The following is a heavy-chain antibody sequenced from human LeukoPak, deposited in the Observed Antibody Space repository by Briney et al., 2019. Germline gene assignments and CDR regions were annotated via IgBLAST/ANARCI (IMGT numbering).Heavy chain of an antibody. D-gene: IGHD6-6*01. CDR3: ARAFRSWSSSSFDY. CDR2: INPNSGGT. CDR1: GYTFTGYY. V-gene: IGHV1-2*02. J-gene: IGHJ4*02. Sequence: ASVKVSCKASGYTFTGYYMHWVRQAPGQGLEWMGWINPNSGGTNYAQKFQGRVTMTRDTSISTAYMELSRLRSDDTAVYYCARAFRSWSSSSFDYWGQGTLVTVSS.